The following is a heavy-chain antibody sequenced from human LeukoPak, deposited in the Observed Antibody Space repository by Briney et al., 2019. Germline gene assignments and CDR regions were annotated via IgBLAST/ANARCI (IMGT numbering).Heavy chain of an antibody. V-gene: IGHV4-4*07. CDR3: ARQIASAGTAGFDF. CDR2: IYSTGST. D-gene: IGHD6-13*01. J-gene: IGHJ4*02. CDR1: GGSISSYY. Sequence: SETLCLTCTVSGGSISSYYWSWIRQPAGKGLEWIGRIYSTGSTNYNPSPKSRVTMSVDTSKNQFSLRLRSVTAADTAVYYCARQIASAGTAGFDFWGQGALVTVSS.